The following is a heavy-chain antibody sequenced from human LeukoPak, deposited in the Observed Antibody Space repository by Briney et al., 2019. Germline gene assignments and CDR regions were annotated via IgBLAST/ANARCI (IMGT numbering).Heavy chain of an antibody. V-gene: IGHV4-39*07. CDR2: ISYSGST. D-gene: IGHD2-2*01. Sequence: SETLSLTCTVSGGSISSASYYWGWIRQPPGKGLEWIVTISYSGSTYYNPSLKSRVTISVDASKNQFSLKLSSVTAADTAVYYCARESDRYCSTTSCPNWYDPWGQGTLVTVSS. CDR3: ARESDRYCSTTSCPNWYDP. J-gene: IGHJ5*02. CDR1: GGSISSASYY.